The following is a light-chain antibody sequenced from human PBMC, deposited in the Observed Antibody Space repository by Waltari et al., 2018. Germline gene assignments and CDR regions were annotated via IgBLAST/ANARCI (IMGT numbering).Light chain of an antibody. J-gene: IGLJ2*01. CDR2: DNS. Sequence: QPALTQPPSLSGAPGQGASIPCTGKSSNFGAGYAVHWYQQLPGAAPNLRIYDNSNRPPGGPDRFSGSKSGTSASLAITGLQADDEADYYCQSYDSALRNVVFGGGTKLTV. V-gene: IGLV1-40*01. CDR1: SSNFGAGYA. CDR3: QSYDSALRNVV.